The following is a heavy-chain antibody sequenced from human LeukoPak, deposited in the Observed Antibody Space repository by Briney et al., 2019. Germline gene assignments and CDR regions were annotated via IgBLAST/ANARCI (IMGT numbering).Heavy chain of an antibody. V-gene: IGHV3-30*18. CDR2: ISYDGSNK. J-gene: IGHJ4*02. Sequence: GGSLRLSCAASGFTFSSYGMHWVRQAPGKGLEWVAVISYDGSNKYYADSVKGRFTISRDNSKNTLYLQMNSLRAEDTAVYYCAKDQGDFDWLPPFDYWGQGTLVTVSS. CDR1: GFTFSSYG. CDR3: AKDQGDFDWLPPFDY. D-gene: IGHD3-9*01.